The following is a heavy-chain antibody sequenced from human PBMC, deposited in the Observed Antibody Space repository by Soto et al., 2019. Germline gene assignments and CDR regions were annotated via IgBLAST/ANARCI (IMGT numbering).Heavy chain of an antibody. CDR3: ARPGYRIGDIDS. CDR2: ISYSGSN. Sequence: PTEPLFRTCTVSGGSMRTSRYYWGWICQPPGKGLEWIGSISYSGSNSYKPSLKSRVTISLYTSMNQFSLKLNSMTAADTAVFYCARPGYRIGDIDSGGQAILATVSS. CDR1: GGSMRTSRYY. D-gene: IGHD6-19*01. J-gene: IGHJ4*02. V-gene: IGHV4-39*01.